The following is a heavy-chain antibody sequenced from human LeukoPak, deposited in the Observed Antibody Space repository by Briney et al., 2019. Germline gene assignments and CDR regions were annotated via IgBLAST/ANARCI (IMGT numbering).Heavy chain of an antibody. J-gene: IGHJ3*02. CDR3: ARHPDAYDPGWGRAFDI. Sequence: SETLSLTCTVSGGSISSSSYYWGWIRQPPGKGLEWIGSIYYSGSTYYNPSLKSRVTISVDTSKNQFSLKLSSVTAADTAVYYCARHPDAYDPGWGRAFDIWGQGTMVTVSS. V-gene: IGHV4-39*07. CDR2: IYYSGST. CDR1: GGSISSSSYY. D-gene: IGHD3-16*01.